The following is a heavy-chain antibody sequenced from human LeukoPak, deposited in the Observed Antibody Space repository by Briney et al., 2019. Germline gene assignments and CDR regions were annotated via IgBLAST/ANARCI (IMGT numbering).Heavy chain of an antibody. D-gene: IGHD3-3*01. J-gene: IGHJ4*02. CDR1: GYTFTGYY. Sequence: ASVKVSCKASGYTFTGYYMHWVRQAPGQGLEWMGRINPNSGGTNYAQKFQGRVTMTRDTSISTAYMELSRLRSDDTAVYYCARADFWSGYYLFDYWGQGTLVTVSS. V-gene: IGHV1-2*06. CDR3: ARADFWSGYYLFDY. CDR2: INPNSGGT.